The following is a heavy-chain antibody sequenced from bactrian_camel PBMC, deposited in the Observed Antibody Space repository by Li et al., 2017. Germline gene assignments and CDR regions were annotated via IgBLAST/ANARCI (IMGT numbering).Heavy chain of an antibody. Sequence: VQLVESGGGSVQAGGSLRLSCAASGYRYRTYCMGWFRQGPGEEREGVARIWVNSGSTNYADSVKGRFTISQDNAKNTLYLQMNSLKPEDTAMYSCAAEPAVFGYCGGGYYPSNGHWGHGTQVTVS. CDR1: GYRYRTYC. D-gene: IGHD2*01. CDR2: IWVNSGST. J-gene: IGHJ4*01. CDR3: AAEPAVFGYCGGGYYPSNGH. V-gene: IGHV3-3*01.